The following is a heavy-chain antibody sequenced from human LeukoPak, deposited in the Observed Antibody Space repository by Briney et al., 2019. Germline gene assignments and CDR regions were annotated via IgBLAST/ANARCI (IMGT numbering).Heavy chain of an antibody. CDR1: GASISHYY. J-gene: IGHJ6*02. Sequence: PSETLSLTCTVSGASISHYYWSWIRQPPGRGLEWIGCAFYTGSTNYNPSLKSRVTMSVDTSKNQFSLKLSSVTAADTAVYYCARGDGMDVWGQGTTVTVSS. V-gene: IGHV4-59*01. CDR3: ARGDGMDV. CDR2: AFYTGST.